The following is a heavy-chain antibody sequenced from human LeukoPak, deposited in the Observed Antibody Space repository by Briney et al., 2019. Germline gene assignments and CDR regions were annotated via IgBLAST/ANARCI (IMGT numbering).Heavy chain of an antibody. CDR2: INPSGDST. D-gene: IGHD3-16*01. Sequence: ASVKVSCKASAYSFTSYYMHWVRQAPGQGLEWMGIINPSGDSTNYAQKFQGRVTMTRDTSTRTVYMELSRLRTEDTAVYYWARVISRWGGLDTWGQGTLVIVSS. CDR1: AYSFTSYY. CDR3: ARVISRWGGLDT. J-gene: IGHJ5*02. V-gene: IGHV1-46*01.